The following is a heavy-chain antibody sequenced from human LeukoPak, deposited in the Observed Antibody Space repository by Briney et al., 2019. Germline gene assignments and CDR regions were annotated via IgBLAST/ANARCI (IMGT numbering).Heavy chain of an antibody. Sequence: GGSLRLSCVASGFTFSSYPMSWVRQASGKGLEWVSTISGSAARTYYADSVKGRFTISRDNSKNTLYLQMNSLRAEDTAVYFCASTVTSNKVQHWGQGTLVTVSS. CDR3: ASTVTSNKVQH. CDR1: GFTFSSYP. V-gene: IGHV3-23*01. D-gene: IGHD4-17*01. J-gene: IGHJ1*01. CDR2: ISGSAART.